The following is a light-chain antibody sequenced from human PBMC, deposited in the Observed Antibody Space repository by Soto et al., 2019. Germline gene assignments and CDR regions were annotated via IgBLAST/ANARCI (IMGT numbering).Light chain of an antibody. CDR1: QSGFNN. J-gene: IGKJ4*01. CDR2: GAS. CDR3: QQYNDWPLT. Sequence: EIVMTQSPATLSVSPEERPTLSCRASQSGFNNLAWYQQKPGQAPRLLIYGASAKATDIPARFSGGGSGTEFTLTISSLQSEDFAVYYCQQYNDWPLTFGGGTKVEIK. V-gene: IGKV3-15*01.